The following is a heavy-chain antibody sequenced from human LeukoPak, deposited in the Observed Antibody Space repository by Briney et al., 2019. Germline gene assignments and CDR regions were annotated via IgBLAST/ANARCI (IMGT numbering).Heavy chain of an antibody. CDR1: GLTFNSYA. CDR2: ISDSGGNT. V-gene: IGHV3-23*01. Sequence: GGSLRLSCAASGLTFNSYAMSWVRQAPWERLQWVSGISDSGGNTYYADSVRGRFTISRDNSKNTLYLQMNSLRAEDTAVYYCARHRSSWLIDYWGQGTLVTVSS. J-gene: IGHJ4*02. CDR3: ARHRSSWLIDY. D-gene: IGHD6-6*01.